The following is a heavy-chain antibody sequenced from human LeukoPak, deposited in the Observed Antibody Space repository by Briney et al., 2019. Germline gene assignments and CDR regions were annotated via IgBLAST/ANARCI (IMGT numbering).Heavy chain of an antibody. Sequence: GGSLRLSCAASGFTFSNYAMSWVRQAPGKGLEWVSTISGNGDRTYYADSVKGRFTISRDSSKNTLYLQMNSLRAEDTARYYCVKDRWGTYLGGHWGQGTLVTVSS. D-gene: IGHD3-16*01. CDR2: ISGNGDRT. CDR3: VKDRWGTYLGGH. J-gene: IGHJ4*02. V-gene: IGHV3-23*01. CDR1: GFTFSNYA.